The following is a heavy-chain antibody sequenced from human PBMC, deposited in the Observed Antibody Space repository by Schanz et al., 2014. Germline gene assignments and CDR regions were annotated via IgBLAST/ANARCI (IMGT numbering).Heavy chain of an antibody. CDR2: IQNDGSNY. CDR3: AKGLGTRSNNFDY. V-gene: IGHV3-30*02. CDR1: GFTFSSFG. J-gene: IGHJ4*02. Sequence: QVQLVESGGCVVQPWGSLRLSCAASGFTFSSFGMHWVRQAPGKGLEWVAFIQNDGSNYYHADSVKGRFTISRDNSKNTLYLQINSLSTEDTAVFYCAKGLGTRSNNFDYWGQGTLVTVSS. D-gene: IGHD6-13*01.